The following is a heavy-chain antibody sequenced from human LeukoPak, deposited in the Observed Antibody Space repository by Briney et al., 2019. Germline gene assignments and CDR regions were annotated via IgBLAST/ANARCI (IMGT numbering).Heavy chain of an antibody. J-gene: IGHJ4*02. Sequence: GGSLRLSCAASGFTFSNNAMSWVRQAPGKGLEWVSATSTSGGSAYYADSVKGRFTISRDNSKNTLYLQMNSLRAEDTAVYYCAGDRATSYFDYWGQGALVTISS. V-gene: IGHV3-23*01. CDR1: GFTFSNNA. CDR2: TSTSGGSA. D-gene: IGHD1-26*01. CDR3: AGDRATSYFDY.